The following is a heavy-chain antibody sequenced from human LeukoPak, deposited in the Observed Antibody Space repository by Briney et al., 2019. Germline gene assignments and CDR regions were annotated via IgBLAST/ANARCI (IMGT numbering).Heavy chain of an antibody. V-gene: IGHV4-59*08. D-gene: IGHD1-26*01. Sequence: SETLCLTCTVSGGSMSSYYWSWIRQPPGKGLVWIGYIYYSGSTNYNPSLKSRVTISVDTSKNQFSLKLSSVTAADTAVYYCALSSGSYYRFDYWGQGTLVTVSS. CDR3: ALSSGSYYRFDY. CDR2: IYYSGST. J-gene: IGHJ4*02. CDR1: GGSMSSYY.